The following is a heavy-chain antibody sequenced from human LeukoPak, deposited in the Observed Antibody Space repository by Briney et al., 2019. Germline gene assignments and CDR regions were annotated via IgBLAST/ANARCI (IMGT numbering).Heavy chain of an antibody. D-gene: IGHD3-10*02. V-gene: IGHV3-48*03. CDR1: GFTFSSFE. CDR3: AELGITRIGGV. CDR2: ISSSGSTI. J-gene: IGHJ6*04. Sequence: GGSLRLSCAASGFTFSSFEMNWVRPAPGKGLEWVSYISSSGSTIYYADYVKGRFTISRDNAKISLYLQMNSLRAEDTAVYYCAELGITRIGGVWGKGTTVTISS.